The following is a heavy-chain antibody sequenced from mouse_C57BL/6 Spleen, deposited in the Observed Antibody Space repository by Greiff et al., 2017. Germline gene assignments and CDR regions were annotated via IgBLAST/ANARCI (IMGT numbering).Heavy chain of an antibody. J-gene: IGHJ3*01. CDR1: GYTFTSYW. CDR3: AREENYYGSLWFAY. Sequence: VQLQQPGAELVRPGSSVKLSCKASGYTFTSYWMHWVKQRPIQGLEWIGNIDPSDSETHYNQKFKDKATLTVDKSSSTAYMQLSSLTSEDSAVYYCAREENYYGSLWFAYWGHGTLVTVSA. V-gene: IGHV1-52*01. D-gene: IGHD1-1*01. CDR2: IDPSDSET.